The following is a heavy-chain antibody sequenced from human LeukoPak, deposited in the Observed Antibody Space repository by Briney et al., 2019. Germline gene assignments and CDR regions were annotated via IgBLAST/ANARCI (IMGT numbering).Heavy chain of an antibody. J-gene: IGHJ4*02. D-gene: IGHD6-13*01. CDR1: GYSFTSYW. Sequence: GESLKISCKCSGYSFTSYWIGWVRQMPGKGLEWMGIIYPGDSDTRYSPSFQGQVTISADKSISTAYLQWSSLKASDTAMYYCARQSLYSSSLEGFDYWGQGTLVTVSS. CDR2: IYPGDSDT. V-gene: IGHV5-51*01. CDR3: ARQSLYSSSLEGFDY.